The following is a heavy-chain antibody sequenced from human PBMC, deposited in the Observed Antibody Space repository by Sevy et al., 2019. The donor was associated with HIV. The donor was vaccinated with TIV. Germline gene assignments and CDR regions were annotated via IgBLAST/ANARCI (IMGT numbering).Heavy chain of an antibody. J-gene: IGHJ1*01. V-gene: IGHV3-23*01. CDR2: ISGSGGST. CDR3: AKDGSPGRVGYCSGGSCVPGFRNEYFQH. Sequence: GGSLRLSCAASGFTFSSYAMSWVRQAPGKGLEWVSAISGSGGSTYYADSVKGRFPISRDNSKNTLYLQMNSLRAEDTAVYYCAKDGSPGRVGYCSGGSCVPGFRNEYFQHWGQGTLVTVSS. CDR1: GFTFSSYA. D-gene: IGHD2-15*01.